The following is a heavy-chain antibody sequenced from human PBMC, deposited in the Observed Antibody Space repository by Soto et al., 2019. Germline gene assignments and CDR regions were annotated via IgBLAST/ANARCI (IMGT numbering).Heavy chain of an antibody. D-gene: IGHD6-13*01. Sequence: PGGSLRLSCAASGFTFSSYAMHWVRQAPGRGLEWVAVISYDGSNKYYADSVKGRFTISRDNSKNTLYLQMNSLRAEDTAVYYCVKDAPLLAAAVAWFDPWGQGTLVTVSS. CDR1: GFTFSSYA. CDR2: ISYDGSNK. V-gene: IGHV3-30-3*01. J-gene: IGHJ5*02. CDR3: VKDAPLLAAAVAWFDP.